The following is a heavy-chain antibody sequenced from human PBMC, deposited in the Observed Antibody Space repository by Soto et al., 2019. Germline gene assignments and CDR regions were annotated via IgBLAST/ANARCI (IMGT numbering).Heavy chain of an antibody. CDR2: ISAYNGNT. CDR3: ARDNDFWSGYIGYYYYYGMDV. V-gene: IGHV1-18*01. J-gene: IGHJ6*02. Sequence: ASVKVSCKASGYTFTSYAMHWVRQAPGQGLEWMGWISAYNGNTNYAQKLQGRVTMTTDTSTSTAYMELRSLRSDDTAVYYCARDNDFWSGYIGYYYYYGMDVWGQGTTVTVSS. CDR1: GYTFTSYA. D-gene: IGHD3-3*01.